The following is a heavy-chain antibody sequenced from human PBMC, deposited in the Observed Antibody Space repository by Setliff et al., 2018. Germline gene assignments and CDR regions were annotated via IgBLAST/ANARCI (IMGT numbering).Heavy chain of an antibody. J-gene: IGHJ4*02. Sequence: PGGSLRLSCAASGFRISFREYWMFWVRQAPGKGLEWVARIDKDGSSTVYADSVKGRFTISRDNAKNSLFLQMDNLRAEDTAQYFCARDSSHFIRVLDSWGQGTLVTVSS. V-gene: IGHV3-74*01. CDR2: IDKDGSST. CDR1: GFRISFREYW. D-gene: IGHD3-10*01. CDR3: ARDSSHFIRVLDS.